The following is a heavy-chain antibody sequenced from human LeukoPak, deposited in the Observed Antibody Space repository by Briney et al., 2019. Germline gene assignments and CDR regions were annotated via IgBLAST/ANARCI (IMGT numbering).Heavy chain of an antibody. CDR2: VYQSGTT. D-gene: IGHD1-26*01. CDR3: ARHGGTLGYFDN. Sequence: NPSETLSLTCTISSVSISSYYWSWIRQPPGKGLEWVGYVYQSGTTSYNPSLKRRVTMSADSSKNQFSLRMTSVTAADTAVYYCARHGGTLGYFDNWGQGTLVTVSS. CDR1: SVSISSYY. V-gene: IGHV4-59*08. J-gene: IGHJ4*02.